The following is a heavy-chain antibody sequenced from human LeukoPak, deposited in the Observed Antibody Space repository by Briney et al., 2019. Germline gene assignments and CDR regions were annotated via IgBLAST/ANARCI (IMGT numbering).Heavy chain of an antibody. V-gene: IGHV1-2*02. CDR1: GYRFTDYY. D-gene: IGHD4-11*01. Sequence: ASVKVSCKASGYRFTDYYVHWVRQAPGRGLEWIAWINPNDGTTNYAQKFQGRVTMTTDTSISTAYMELSNLRSDDTAVYYCARTSDYYNYYFDYWGQGTPVTVSS. CDR3: ARTSDYYNYYFDY. CDR2: INPNDGTT. J-gene: IGHJ4*02.